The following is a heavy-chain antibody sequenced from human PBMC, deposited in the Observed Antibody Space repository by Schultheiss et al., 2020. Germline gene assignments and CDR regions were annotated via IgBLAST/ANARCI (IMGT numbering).Heavy chain of an antibody. CDR2: IYHSGTT. CDR3: ARQGAIAGVDEYHYYGMDV. D-gene: IGHD1-26*01. V-gene: IGHV4-31*03. J-gene: IGHJ6*02. Sequence: SETLSLTCTVSGGSISRGGNYWSWVRHHPGKGLEWIGHIYHSGTTYYNPSLESRVVISVDKSNNRFSLKLTSVTAADTAAYYCARQGAIAGVDEYHYYGMDVWGQGTTVTVSS. CDR1: GGSISRGGNY.